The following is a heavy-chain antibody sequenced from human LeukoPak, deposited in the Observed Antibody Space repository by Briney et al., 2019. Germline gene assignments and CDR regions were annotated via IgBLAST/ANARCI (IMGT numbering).Heavy chain of an antibody. D-gene: IGHD1-26*01. CDR1: GFTFSSYA. Sequence: PGGSLRLSCAASGFTFSSYAMTWVRQAPGKGLEWVSRINSDGSSTSYADSVKGRFTISRDNAKNTLYLQMNSLRAEGTAVYYCARGPPIVGATGPFDYWGQGTLVTVSS. V-gene: IGHV3-74*01. CDR2: INSDGSST. J-gene: IGHJ4*02. CDR3: ARGPPIVGATGPFDY.